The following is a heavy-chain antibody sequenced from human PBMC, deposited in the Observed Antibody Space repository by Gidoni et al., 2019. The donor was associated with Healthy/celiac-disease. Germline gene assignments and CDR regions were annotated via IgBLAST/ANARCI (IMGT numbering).Heavy chain of an antibody. V-gene: IGHV3-9*01. D-gene: IGHD3-10*01. Sequence: EVQLVESGGGLVQPGRSLRLSCAASGFIFDDYAMHWVRQAPGKGLEWVSGISWNSGSIGYADSVKGRFTISRDNAKNSLYLQMNSLRAEDTALYYCALLGSDPDYWGQGTLVTVSS. J-gene: IGHJ4*02. CDR3: ALLGSDPDY. CDR2: ISWNSGSI. CDR1: GFIFDDYA.